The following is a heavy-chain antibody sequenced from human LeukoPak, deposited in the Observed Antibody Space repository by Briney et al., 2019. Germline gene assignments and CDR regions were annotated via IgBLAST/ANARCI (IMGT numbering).Heavy chain of an antibody. CDR1: GFTLSSYS. V-gene: IGHV3-21*01. CDR2: ISSSSSYI. CDR3: ARDGWRYCSGGSCYSVYYFDY. Sequence: GGSLRLSCAASGFTLSSYSMNWVRQAPGEGLEWGSSISSSSSYIYYADSVKGRFTISRDNAKNSLYLQMNSLRAEDTAVYYCARDGWRYCSGGSCYSVYYFDYWGQGTLVTVSS. J-gene: IGHJ4*02. D-gene: IGHD2-15*01.